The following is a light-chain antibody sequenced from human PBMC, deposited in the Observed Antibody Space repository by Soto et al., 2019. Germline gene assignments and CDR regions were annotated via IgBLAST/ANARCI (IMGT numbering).Light chain of an antibody. Sequence: IVMTQSPATLAVSPGERATLSCRASQSVSSKLAWYQQKPGQATRLLIYGASTRATGIPARLSGSGSGTEFTLTISSLQSEDFAVSYCQQYNNWPQAITFGQGTRLEIK. CDR1: QSVSSK. CDR2: GAS. CDR3: QQYNNWPQAIT. J-gene: IGKJ5*01. V-gene: IGKV3-15*01.